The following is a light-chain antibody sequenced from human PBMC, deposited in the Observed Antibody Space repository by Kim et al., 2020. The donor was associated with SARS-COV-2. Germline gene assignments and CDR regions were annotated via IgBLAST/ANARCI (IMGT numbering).Light chain of an antibody. CDR3: QSFAGSAWV. CDR2: EDN. CDR1: SGFIASDY. V-gene: IGLV6-57*04. Sequence: NFMLTQPPSVSESPGKTVTISYTRTSGFIASDYVQWYQQRPGSAPTTVIYEDNLRPSGVPDRFSGSIDSSSNTASLTISGLETEDEADYYCQSFAGSAWVFGGGTQLTVL. J-gene: IGLJ3*02.